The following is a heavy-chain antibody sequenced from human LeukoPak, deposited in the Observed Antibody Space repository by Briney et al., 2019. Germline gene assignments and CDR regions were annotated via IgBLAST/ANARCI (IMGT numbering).Heavy chain of an antibody. CDR3: ARGAAIAAADEYYYGMDV. CDR1: GGSISSYY. D-gene: IGHD6-13*01. CDR2: IYYSGST. Sequence: SETLSLTCTVSGGSISSYYWSWIRQPPGKGLQWIGYIYYSGSTNYNPSLKSRVTISVDTSKNQFSPKLSSVTAADTAVYYCARGAAIAAADEYYYGMDVWGQGTTVTVSS. J-gene: IGHJ6*02. V-gene: IGHV4-59*01.